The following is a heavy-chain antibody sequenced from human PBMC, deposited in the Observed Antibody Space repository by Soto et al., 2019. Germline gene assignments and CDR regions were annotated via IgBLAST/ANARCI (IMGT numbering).Heavy chain of an antibody. D-gene: IGHD6-13*01. CDR1: GYIFINYY. CDR3: ARDLAAADY. CDR2: INPNGGST. V-gene: IGHV1-46*01. J-gene: IGHJ4*02. Sequence: QVHLVQSGAEVKKPGASVKVSCKASGYIFINYYIHWVRQAPGQGLEWIGIINPNGGSTNYAQKFRGRVTMARDTTTSTVYMDLSSLSSDDTSLYYCARDLAAADYWGQGTLVTVSS.